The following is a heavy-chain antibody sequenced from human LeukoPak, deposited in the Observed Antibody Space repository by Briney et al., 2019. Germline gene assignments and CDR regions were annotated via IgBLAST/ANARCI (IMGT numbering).Heavy chain of an antibody. CDR3: STGGKYYFDA. Sequence: GGSLRLSCAASGFTFSNQWMHWFRHTPGKGLEWVSLIKTDGTTAIYAESVKGRFTISRHNARSTVYLQMNRLRAGDTALYCCSTGGKYYFDAWGLGTLVTVSS. CDR1: GFTFSNQW. D-gene: IGHD1-26*01. V-gene: IGHV3-74*01. CDR2: IKTDGTTA. J-gene: IGHJ4*02.